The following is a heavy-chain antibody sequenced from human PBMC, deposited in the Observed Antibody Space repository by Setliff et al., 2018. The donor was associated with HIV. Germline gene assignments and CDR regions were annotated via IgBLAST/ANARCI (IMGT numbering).Heavy chain of an antibody. Sequence: GGSLRLSCAASGFTFSSYWMSWVRQAPGKGLEWVANIKQDGSEKYYVDSVKGRFTISRDNAKNSLYLQMNSLRAEDTAVYYCARGGVRGNYYYYGMDVWGQGTTVTVS. CDR2: IKQDGSEK. CDR3: ARGGVRGNYYYYGMDV. CDR1: GFTFSSYW. V-gene: IGHV3-7*04. J-gene: IGHJ6*02. D-gene: IGHD3-10*01.